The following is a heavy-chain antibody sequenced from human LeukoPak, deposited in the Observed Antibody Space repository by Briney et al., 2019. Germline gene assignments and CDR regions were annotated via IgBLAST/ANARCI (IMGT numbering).Heavy chain of an antibody. CDR3: ARRGPSYNWFDP. V-gene: IGHV4-59*01. D-gene: IGHD3-10*01. CDR1: GGSISSYY. Sequence: SETLSLTCTVSGGSISSYYWSWIRQPPGEGLEWIGYIYYSGSTNYNPSLKSRVTISVDMSKNQFSLKLSSVTAADTAVYYCARRGPSYNWFDPWGQGTLVTVSS. CDR2: IYYSGST. J-gene: IGHJ5*02.